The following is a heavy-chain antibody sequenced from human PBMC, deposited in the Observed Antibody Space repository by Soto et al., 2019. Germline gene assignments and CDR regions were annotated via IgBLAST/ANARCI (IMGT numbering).Heavy chain of an antibody. V-gene: IGHV4-30-4*01. CDR3: ARGNYCSSGPCYYFFDY. CDR1: GGSISSYDYY. Sequence: PSGTLSLTCTVSGGSISSYDYYWSWIRQPPGKGLEWIGHIYYGGSTYYNPSLKSRVTISVHTSKKQFSLKLSSVTAADTAVYYCARGNYCSSGPCYYFFDYWGQGTLVTVSS. CDR2: IYYGGST. D-gene: IGHD2-15*01. J-gene: IGHJ4*02.